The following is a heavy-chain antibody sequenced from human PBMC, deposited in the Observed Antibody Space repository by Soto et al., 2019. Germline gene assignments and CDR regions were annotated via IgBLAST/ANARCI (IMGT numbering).Heavy chain of an antibody. J-gene: IGHJ6*02. Sequence: ASVKVSCKASGYTFTSYGISWVRQAPGQGLEWMGWISAYNGNTNYAQKLQGRVTMTTDTSTSTAYMELRSLRPDDTAVYYCARDLLKDYYDSSGYYLPDGMDVWGQGTTVTVSS. CDR2: ISAYNGNT. CDR1: GYTFTSYG. CDR3: ARDLLKDYYDSSGYYLPDGMDV. V-gene: IGHV1-18*04. D-gene: IGHD3-22*01.